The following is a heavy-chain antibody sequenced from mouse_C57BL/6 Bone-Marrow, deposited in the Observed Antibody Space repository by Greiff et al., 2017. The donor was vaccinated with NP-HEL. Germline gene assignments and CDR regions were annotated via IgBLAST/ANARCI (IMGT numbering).Heavy chain of an antibody. D-gene: IGHD2-5*01. V-gene: IGHV14-3*01. CDR3: AMGDSNYLFAY. J-gene: IGHJ3*01. Sequence: SVAELVRPGASVKLSCTASGFNIKNTYMHWVKQRPEQGLEWIGRIDPESGNTKYAQKFQGKATITADTSSNTAYLSLSSRTSEDASIYYCAMGDSNYLFAYWGQGTLVTVSA. CDR1: GFNIKNTY. CDR2: IDPESGNT.